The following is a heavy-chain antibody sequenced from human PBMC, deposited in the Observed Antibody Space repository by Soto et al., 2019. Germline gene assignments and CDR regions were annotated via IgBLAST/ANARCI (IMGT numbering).Heavy chain of an antibody. D-gene: IGHD3-10*01. CDR1: GDTFSSYS. Sequence: QVRLVQSGAEVNKPGSSVKVSCKASGDTFSSYSISWVRQAPGQGLEWMGGILPIFGTTVYEPVWQGRVTVTADVPTSTSYMALIGLRFEDTAIYYCAANSLGGRYQGDVWGQGTTVTVSS. CDR3: AANSLGGRYQGDV. V-gene: IGHV1-69*01. J-gene: IGHJ6*02. CDR2: ILPIFGTT.